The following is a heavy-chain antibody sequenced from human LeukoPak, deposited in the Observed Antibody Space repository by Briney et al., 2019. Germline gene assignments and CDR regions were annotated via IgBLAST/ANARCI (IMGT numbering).Heavy chain of an antibody. J-gene: IGHJ4*02. Sequence: ASVKVSCKASGYTFTGYYMHWVRQAPGQGLEWMGWINPNSGGTNYAQKFQGRVTMTRDTSISTAYMELSRLRSDDTAVYYCARRITIFGVVIMDYRGQGTLVTVSS. CDR3: ARRITIFGVVIMDY. V-gene: IGHV1-2*02. CDR1: GYTFTGYY. CDR2: INPNSGGT. D-gene: IGHD3-3*01.